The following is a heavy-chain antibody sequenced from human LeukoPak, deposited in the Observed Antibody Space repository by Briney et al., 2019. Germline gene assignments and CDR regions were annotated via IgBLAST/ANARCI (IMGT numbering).Heavy chain of an antibody. CDR1: GYSFTTYW. D-gene: IGHD3-10*01. Sequence: GESLKISCKASGYSFTTYWIGWARQMIGKGLERMGIIYPADSNTRYSPSFQGQVTISADRSISTAYLQWSSLEASDSAMYYWARGSHAWGVLPDYWGRGTRVTVSS. J-gene: IGHJ4*02. V-gene: IGHV5-51*01. CDR2: IYPADSNT. CDR3: ARGSHAWGVLPDY.